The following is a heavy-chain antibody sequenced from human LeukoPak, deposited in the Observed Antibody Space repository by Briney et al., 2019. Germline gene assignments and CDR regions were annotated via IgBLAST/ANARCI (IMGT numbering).Heavy chain of an antibody. J-gene: IGHJ6*02. CDR1: GFSFNSYG. D-gene: IGHD1-14*01. CDR3: ARIDGMYAMDV. CDR2: IRDDGSDK. V-gene: IGHV3-30*02. Sequence: GGSLRLPCAASGFSFNSYGMHWVRQAPGKGLEWVAFIRDDGSDKFYADSVKGRFTMSRDNSKKTVFLQMNTLIPDDTAVYYCARIDGMYAMDVWGQGTTVIVSS.